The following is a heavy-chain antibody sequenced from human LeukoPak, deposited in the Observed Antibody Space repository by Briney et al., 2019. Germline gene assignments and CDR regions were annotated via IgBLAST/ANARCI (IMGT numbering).Heavy chain of an antibody. CDR1: GYSFIVYY. J-gene: IGHJ4*02. V-gene: IGHV1-2*02. D-gene: IGHD3-9*01. CDR2: INPRTGDT. Sequence: ASVKVSCKASGYSFIVYYIHWVRQAPGHGLEWMGWINPRTGDTHYEQQFRGRLTMTRDTSSSTAYMDLSRLTSDDTAMYFCAKDWEMRYSRGGFDSWGQGTLVTVSS. CDR3: AKDWEMRYSRGGFDS.